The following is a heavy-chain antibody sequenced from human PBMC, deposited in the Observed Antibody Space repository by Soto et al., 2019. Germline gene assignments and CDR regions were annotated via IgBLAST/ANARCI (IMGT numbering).Heavy chain of an antibody. Sequence: GSLRLSCAASGFTFSSYAMHWVRQAPGKGLEWVSAISGSGGSTYYADSVKGRFTISRDNSKNTLYLQMNSLRAEDTAVYYCAKDYDSSGYYSTFDYWGQGTLVTVSS. D-gene: IGHD3-22*01. CDR2: ISGSGGST. CDR3: AKDYDSSGYYSTFDY. V-gene: IGHV3-23*01. CDR1: GFTFSSYA. J-gene: IGHJ4*02.